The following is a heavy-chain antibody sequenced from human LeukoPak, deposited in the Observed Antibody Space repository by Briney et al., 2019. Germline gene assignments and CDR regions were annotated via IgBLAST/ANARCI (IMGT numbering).Heavy chain of an antibody. CDR3: ARDNSVEDTAWWFDP. CDR1: GYTFTRYD. J-gene: IGHJ5*02. CDR2: INPSGGST. V-gene: IGHV1-46*01. Sequence: GASVKVSCKASGYTFTRYDISWVRQAPGQGLEWMGIINPSGGSTSYAQKFQGRVTMTRDMSTSTDYMELSSLRSEDTAVYYCARDNSVEDTAWWFDPWGQGTLVTVSS. D-gene: IGHD4-23*01.